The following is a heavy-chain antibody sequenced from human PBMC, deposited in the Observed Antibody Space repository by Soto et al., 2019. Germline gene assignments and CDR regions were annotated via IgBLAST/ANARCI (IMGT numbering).Heavy chain of an antibody. CDR1: GGTFSSYR. J-gene: IGHJ6*02. V-gene: IGHV1-69*06. Sequence: ASVKVSCKVSGGTFSSYRFSWVRQAPGQGLEWMGWITPVYGTPDYAQKFQGRVTVTADRSTNTAYMELSRLTSEDTAVYYCARDLPCLEVRSYGMDVWGQGTTVTVSS. CDR3: ARDLPCLEVRSYGMDV. D-gene: IGHD3-10*01. CDR2: ITPVYGTP.